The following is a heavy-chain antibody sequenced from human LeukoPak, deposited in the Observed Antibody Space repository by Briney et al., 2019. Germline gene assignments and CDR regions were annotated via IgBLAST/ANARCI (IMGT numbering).Heavy chain of an antibody. CDR1: GFSFSDCD. D-gene: IGHD6-19*01. CDR2: IGGKPKGYAT. V-gene: IGHV3-73*01. CDR3: TTYSSGHH. J-gene: IGHJ5*02. Sequence: GGSLRLSCAASGFSFSDCDMHWVRQAPGKGLEWVGRIGGKPKGYATAYAASVKGRFTISRDESKNTAYLQMNSLRPEDKAVYYCTTYSSGHHWGQGTLVTVSS.